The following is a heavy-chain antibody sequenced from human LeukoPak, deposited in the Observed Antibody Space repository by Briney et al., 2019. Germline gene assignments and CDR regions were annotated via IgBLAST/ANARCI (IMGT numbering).Heavy chain of an antibody. J-gene: IGHJ5*02. V-gene: IGHV3-23*01. CDR1: GFTFSSYG. CDR2: ISGSGGST. CDR3: AKDQYVAGTHWFDP. Sequence: PGGSLRLSCAASGFTFSSYGMSWVRQAPRKGLEWVSAISGSGGSTYYADSVKGRFTISRDNSKNTLYLQMNSLRAEDTAVYYCAKDQYVAGTHWFDPWGQGTLVTVSS. D-gene: IGHD6-19*01.